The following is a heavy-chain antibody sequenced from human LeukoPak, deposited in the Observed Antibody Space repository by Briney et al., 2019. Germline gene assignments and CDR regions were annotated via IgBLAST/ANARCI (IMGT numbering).Heavy chain of an antibody. Sequence: SVKVSCKASGGTFSSYAISWVRQAPGQGLEWMGRIIPILGIANYAQKFQGRVTITADKSTSTAYMELSSLRSEDTAVYYCVREDEGPLSKAFDYWGQGTLVTVSS. CDR1: GGTFSSYA. V-gene: IGHV1-69*04. CDR2: IIPILGIA. J-gene: IGHJ4*02. D-gene: IGHD2/OR15-2a*01. CDR3: VREDEGPLSKAFDY.